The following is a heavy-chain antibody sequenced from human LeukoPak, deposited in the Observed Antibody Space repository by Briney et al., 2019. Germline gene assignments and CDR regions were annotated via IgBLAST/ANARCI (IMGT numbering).Heavy chain of an antibody. Sequence: GWSLRLSCAASGFTFSSYAMSWVRQAPGKGLERVSAISGSGGSTYYADSVKGRFTISRDNSKNTLYLQMNSLRAEDTAVYYCAKLPGYREMTVDYWGQGTLVTVSS. D-gene: IGHD5-24*01. CDR3: AKLPGYREMTVDY. CDR1: GFTFSSYA. V-gene: IGHV3-23*01. J-gene: IGHJ4*02. CDR2: ISGSGGST.